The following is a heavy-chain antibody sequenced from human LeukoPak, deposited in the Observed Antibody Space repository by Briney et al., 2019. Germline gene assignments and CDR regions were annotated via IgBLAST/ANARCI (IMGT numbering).Heavy chain of an antibody. D-gene: IGHD3-10*01. CDR3: ARGNGYYGSGSYYREVGWFDP. V-gene: IGHV3-21*01. CDR1: GFTFSSYS. Sequence: GGSLRLSCAASGFTFSSYSMNWVRQAPGKGLEWVSSISSSSSYIYYAGSVKGRFTISRDNAKNTLYLQMNSLRAEDTAVYYCARGNGYYGSGSYYREVGWFDPWGQGTLVTVSS. CDR2: ISSSSSYI. J-gene: IGHJ5*02.